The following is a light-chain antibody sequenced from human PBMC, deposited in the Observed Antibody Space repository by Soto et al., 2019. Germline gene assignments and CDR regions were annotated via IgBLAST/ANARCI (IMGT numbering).Light chain of an antibody. Sequence: IVLTQSPATLSVSPGESVTLSSRASQNVFSNLAWYQQKPGQPPRLLIYAEYTRASGVPARFSGSGSGTESTLTISSLQSEDVGAYYCQQYNKWPPLTFGGGTKVDIK. J-gene: IGKJ4*01. CDR2: AEY. CDR1: QNVFSN. CDR3: QQYNKWPPLT. V-gene: IGKV3D-15*01.